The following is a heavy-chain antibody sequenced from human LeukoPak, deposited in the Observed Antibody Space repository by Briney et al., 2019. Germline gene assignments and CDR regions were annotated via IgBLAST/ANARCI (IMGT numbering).Heavy chain of an antibody. CDR2: INPKSGVT. J-gene: IGHJ4*02. D-gene: IGHD3-22*01. V-gene: IGHV1-2*02. CDR1: GYIFIDDY. Sequence: ASVKVSCKTSGYIFIDDYLHWVRQAPGQGLEWMGWINPKSGVTDYAQTLQGRVTVTRDTSMSTVYMDLSRLRSDDTAVYYCTRGGSSSGYPDYWGQGTLVTVSS. CDR3: TRGGSSSGYPDY.